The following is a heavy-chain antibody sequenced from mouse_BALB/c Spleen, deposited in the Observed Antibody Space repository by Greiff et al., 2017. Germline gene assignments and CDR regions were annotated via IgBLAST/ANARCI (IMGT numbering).Heavy chain of an antibody. CDR3: ARKGPYYGNPMDY. CDR2: INSNGGST. CDR1: GFTFSSYG. J-gene: IGHJ4*01. V-gene: IGHV5-6-3*01. D-gene: IGHD2-10*01. Sequence: EVHLVESGGGLVQPGGSLKLSCAASGFTFSSYGMSWVRQTPDKRLELVATINSNGGSTYYPDSVKGRFTISRDNAKNTLYLQMSSLKSEDTAMYYCARKGPYYGNPMDYWGQGTSVTVSS.